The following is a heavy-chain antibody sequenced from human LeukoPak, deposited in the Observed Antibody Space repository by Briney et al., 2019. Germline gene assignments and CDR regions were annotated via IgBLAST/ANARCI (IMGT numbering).Heavy chain of an antibody. CDR3: AKDANSNRGSCSGDTFYWNNGMDV. J-gene: IGHJ6*02. D-gene: IGHD2-15*01. Sequence: PGGSLRLSCAASAFSFKNYAMSRVRQAPGKGLEWVSAISGSGGNSYFADSVTGRFTISRDNSKNTLYLQMSLRAEDTAIYYCAKDANSNRGSCSGDTFYWNNGMDVWGQGTTVTVSS. CDR2: ISGSGGNS. CDR1: AFSFKNYA. V-gene: IGHV3-23*01.